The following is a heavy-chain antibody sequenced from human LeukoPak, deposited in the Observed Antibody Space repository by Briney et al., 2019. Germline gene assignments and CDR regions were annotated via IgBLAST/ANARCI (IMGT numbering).Heavy chain of an antibody. CDR3: ARDVYASETYYVGH. CDR2: FYTTGST. D-gene: IGHD3-10*01. Sequence: SETLSLTCTVSGGSISSGAYYWRWIRQPPGKGLESIARFYTTGSTNYNPSLKSRVTISVDTARNQFSLKLSSVTAADTAVYYCARDVYASETYYVGHWGQGILVTVSS. J-gene: IGHJ4*02. V-gene: IGHV4-61*02. CDR1: GGSISSGAYY.